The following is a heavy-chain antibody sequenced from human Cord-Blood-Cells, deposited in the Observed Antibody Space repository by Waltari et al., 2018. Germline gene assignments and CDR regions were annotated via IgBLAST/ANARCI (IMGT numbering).Heavy chain of an antibody. D-gene: IGHD6-13*01. CDR1: GGSFSGYY. V-gene: IGHV4-34*01. J-gene: IGHJ4*02. CDR2: INHSGST. Sequence: QVQLQQWGAGLLKPSATLSLTCAVYGGSFSGYYWSWIRQPPGKGLEWIGEINHSGSTNYNPSLKSRVTISVDTSKNQFSLKLSSVTAADTAVYYCARGHSSSWDYWGQGTLVTVSS. CDR3: ARGHSSSWDY.